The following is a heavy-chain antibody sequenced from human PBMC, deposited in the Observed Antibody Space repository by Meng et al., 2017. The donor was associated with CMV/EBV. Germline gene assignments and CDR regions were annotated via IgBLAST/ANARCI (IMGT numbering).Heavy chain of an antibody. J-gene: IGHJ4*02. CDR2: IHHSGSI. Sequence: QQVGARLLKPSVTHSLTCSVYGGSVSGDYWSCIRQPPGKGLEWIGEIHHSGSINYNPSLKSRVTISVDTAKNQFSPKLSFVTATDTAVYYCARAKIMYYYDSCGYYYDYWGQGTLVTVSS. V-gene: IGHV4-34*01. CDR1: GGSVSGDY. D-gene: IGHD3-22*01. CDR3: ARAKIMYYYDSCGYYYDY.